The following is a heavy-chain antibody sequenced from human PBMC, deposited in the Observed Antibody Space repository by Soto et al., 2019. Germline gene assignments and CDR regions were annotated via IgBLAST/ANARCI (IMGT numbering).Heavy chain of an antibody. CDR3: ARDLVTIHYWRSADL. D-gene: IGHD2-21*02. CDR2: IYQTGST. V-gene: IGHV4-4*01. J-gene: IGHJ2*01. Sequence: QGKGLEWIGEIYQTGSTNYNPSPKSRVTISVDKSKNQFSLKLNSVTAVDTDGYFCARDLVTIHYWRSADL.